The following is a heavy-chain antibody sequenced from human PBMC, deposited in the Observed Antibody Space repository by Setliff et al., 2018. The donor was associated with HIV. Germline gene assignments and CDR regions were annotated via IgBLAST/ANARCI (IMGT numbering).Heavy chain of an antibody. CDR2: IGRSGRNI. Sequence: PSETLSLSCEASGFTFSSYKMNWVRQAPGKGLEWVSYIGRSGRNIHYTDSVKGRFTISRDNSKNTLYLQMNSLRAEDSAVYYCAREVAADGTYFDYWGQGALVTVSS. CDR1: GFTFSSYK. V-gene: IGHV3-48*01. D-gene: IGHD6-13*01. J-gene: IGHJ4*01. CDR3: AREVAADGTYFDY.